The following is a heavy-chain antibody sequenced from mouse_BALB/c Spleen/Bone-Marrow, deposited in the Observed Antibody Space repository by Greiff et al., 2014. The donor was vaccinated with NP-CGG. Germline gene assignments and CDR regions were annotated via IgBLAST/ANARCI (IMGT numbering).Heavy chain of an antibody. V-gene: IGHV14-3*02. CDR2: IDPANGNT. J-gene: IGHJ4*01. Sequence: EVKLMESGAGLVKPGASVKLSCTASGFNIKDTYMHWVKQRPEQGLEWIGRIDPANGNTKYDPKFQGKATITADTSSNTAYLQLSSLTSEDTAVYYCARNGYYVYYYAMDYWGQGTSVTVSS. D-gene: IGHD2-3*01. CDR1: GFNIKDTY. CDR3: ARNGYYVYYYAMDY.